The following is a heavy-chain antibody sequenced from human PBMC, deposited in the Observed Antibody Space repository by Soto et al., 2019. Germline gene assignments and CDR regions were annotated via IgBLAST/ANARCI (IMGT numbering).Heavy chain of an antibody. J-gene: IGHJ6*02. CDR3: ARAVGSSPYYYYGMDV. D-gene: IGHD6-6*01. Sequence: SQTLSLTCAISGDSVSGNSAAWNWIRQSPSRGLEWLGRTYYRSKWYNDYAVSVKSRITVTPDTSKNQFSLHLNSVTPEDTAVYYCARAVGSSPYYYYGMDVWGQGTTVTVSS. V-gene: IGHV6-1*01. CDR2: TYYRSKWYN. CDR1: GDSVSGNSAA.